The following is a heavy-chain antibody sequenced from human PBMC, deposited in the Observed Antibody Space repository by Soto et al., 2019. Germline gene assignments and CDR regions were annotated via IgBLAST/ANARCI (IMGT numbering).Heavy chain of an antibody. CDR2: MNPNSGNT. CDR1: GYTFTSYD. J-gene: IGHJ6*02. CDR3: AGGGAGYCSGGSCFSYYYGMDV. Sequence: ASVKVSCKASGYTFTSYDINWVRQATGQGLEWMGWMNPNSGNTGYAQKFQGRVTMTRNTSISTAYMELSSLRSEDTAVYYCAGGGAGYCSGGSCFSYYYGMDVWGQGTTVTVSS. D-gene: IGHD2-15*01. V-gene: IGHV1-8*01.